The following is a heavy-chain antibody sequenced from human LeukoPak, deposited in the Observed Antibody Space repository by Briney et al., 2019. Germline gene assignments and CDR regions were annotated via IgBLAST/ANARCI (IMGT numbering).Heavy chain of an antibody. J-gene: IGHJ5*02. Sequence: GASVKVSCKASGGTFSSYAISWVRQAPGQGLEWMGRIIPIFGIANYAQKFQGRVTITADKSTSTAYMELSSLRSEDTAVYYCARSTGTTSGWFYPWGQGTLVTVSS. V-gene: IGHV1-69*04. CDR3: ARSTGTTSGWFYP. D-gene: IGHD4-17*01. CDR1: GGTFSSYA. CDR2: IIPIFGIA.